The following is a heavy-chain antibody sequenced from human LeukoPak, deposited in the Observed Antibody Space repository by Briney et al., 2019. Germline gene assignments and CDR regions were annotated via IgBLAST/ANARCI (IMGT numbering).Heavy chain of an antibody. CDR2: TNPNSGGT. CDR1: GYTFTCYY. CDR3: ARGAIRIPGIAAAGTVDY. J-gene: IGHJ4*02. V-gene: IGHV1-2*02. D-gene: IGHD6-13*01. Sequence: GASVKVSCKASGYTFTCYYMHWVRQAPGQGLEWMGWTNPNSGGTNYAQKFQGRVTMTRDTSISTAYMELSRLRSDDTAVYYCARGAIRIPGIAAAGTVDYWGQGTLVTVSS.